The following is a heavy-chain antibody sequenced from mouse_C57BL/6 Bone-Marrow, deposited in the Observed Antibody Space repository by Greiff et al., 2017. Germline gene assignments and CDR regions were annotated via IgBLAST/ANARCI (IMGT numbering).Heavy chain of an antibody. V-gene: IGHV1-69*01. CDR2: IDPSDSYT. CDR1: GYTFTSYW. J-gene: IGHJ2*01. Sequence: QVQLQQPGAELVMPGASVKLSCKASGYTFTSYWMPWVKQRPGQGLEWIGEIDPSDSYTNYNQTFKGKSTLTGDKSPSTAYMQLSSLTSEDSAVYYCARESNWDYFDYWGQGTTLTVSS. D-gene: IGHD4-1*01. CDR3: ARESNWDYFDY.